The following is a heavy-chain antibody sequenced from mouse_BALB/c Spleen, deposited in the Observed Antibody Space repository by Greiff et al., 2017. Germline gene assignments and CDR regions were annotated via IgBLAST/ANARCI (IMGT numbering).Heavy chain of an antibody. V-gene: IGHV1-7*01. J-gene: IGHJ2*01. CDR2: INPSTGYT. Sequence: QVQLQQSGAELAKPGASVKMSCKASGYTFTSYWMHWVKQRPGQGLEWIGYINPSTGYTEYNQKFKDKATLTADKSSSTAYMQLSSLTSEDSAVYYCARYNRERGNYFDYWGQGTALTVSS. D-gene: IGHD1-3*01. CDR3: ARYNRERGNYFDY. CDR1: GYTFTSYW.